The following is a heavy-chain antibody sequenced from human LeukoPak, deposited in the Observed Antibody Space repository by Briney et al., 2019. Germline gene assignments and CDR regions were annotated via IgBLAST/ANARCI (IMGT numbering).Heavy chain of an antibody. CDR2: IYYSGST. Sequence: PSETLSLTCTVSGSSISSSSYYWGWIRQPPGKGLEWIGSIYYSGSTYYNPSLKSRVTISVDTSKNQFSLKLSSVTAADTAVYYCARDKESSSWYKIAFDIWGQGTMVTVSS. D-gene: IGHD6-13*01. CDR3: ARDKESSSWYKIAFDI. J-gene: IGHJ3*02. V-gene: IGHV4-39*02. CDR1: GSSISSSSYY.